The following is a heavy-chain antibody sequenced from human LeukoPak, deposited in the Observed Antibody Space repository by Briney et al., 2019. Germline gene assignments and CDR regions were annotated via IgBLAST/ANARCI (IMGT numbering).Heavy chain of an antibody. V-gene: IGHV4-59*01. CDR2: IYYSGST. CDR1: GGSISSYY. CDR3: ASSSWYYYYGMDV. D-gene: IGHD6-13*01. J-gene: IGHJ6*02. Sequence: PSETLSLTCTVSGGSISSYYWSWIRQHPGKGLEWIGYIYYSGSTYYNPSLKSRVTISVDTSKNQFSLKLSSVTAADTAVYYCASSSWYYYYGMDVWGQGTTVTVSS.